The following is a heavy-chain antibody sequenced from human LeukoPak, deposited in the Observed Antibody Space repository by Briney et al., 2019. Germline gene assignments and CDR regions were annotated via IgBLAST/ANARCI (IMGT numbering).Heavy chain of an antibody. J-gene: IGHJ4*02. V-gene: IGHV3-21*01. CDR1: GFTFSSYS. CDR2: ISSSSSYI. CDR3: ARESDDYGDTNLDY. D-gene: IGHD4-17*01. Sequence: PGGSLRLSCAASGFTFSSYSMNWVPQAPGKGLEWVSSISSSSSYIYYADSMKGRFTISRDNAKNSLYLQMNSLRAEDTAVYYCARESDDYGDTNLDYWGQGTLVTVSS.